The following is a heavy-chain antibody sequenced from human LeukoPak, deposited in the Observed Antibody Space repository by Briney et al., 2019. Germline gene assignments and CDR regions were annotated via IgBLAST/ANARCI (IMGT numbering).Heavy chain of an antibody. V-gene: IGHV5-51*01. CDR1: GYIFTNYW. Sequence: GESLKISCKASGYIFTNYWIGWVRQMPGKGLEWMGIIYPGDSDTRYSPSFQGQVTISADKSIRITYLQWSSLKASDTAMYYCARMRDGYSDFDYWGQGTLVTVSS. J-gene: IGHJ4*02. CDR2: IYPGDSDT. CDR3: ARMRDGYSDFDY. D-gene: IGHD5-24*01.